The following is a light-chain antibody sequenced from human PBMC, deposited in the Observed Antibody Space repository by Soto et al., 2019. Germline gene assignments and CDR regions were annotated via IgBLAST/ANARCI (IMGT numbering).Light chain of an antibody. CDR1: QSVGSSS. CDR2: GAS. Sequence: EIVLTQSPDTLSLSPGERATLSCRASQSVGSSSLAWYQQKPGQAPRLLLYGASSRATDIPDRFSGSGSGTDLNLTISRLAPEDFAVYYCPHYGGSPPRYTFGQGTKLEIK. J-gene: IGKJ2*01. CDR3: PHYGGSPPRYT. V-gene: IGKV3-20*01.